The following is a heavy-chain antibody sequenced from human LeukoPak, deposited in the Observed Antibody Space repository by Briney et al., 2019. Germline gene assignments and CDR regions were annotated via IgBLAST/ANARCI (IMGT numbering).Heavy chain of an antibody. CDR3: ARDRWIAADDNYYYYGMDV. J-gene: IGHJ6*02. CDR2: IKQDGSEK. V-gene: IGHV3-7*01. CDR1: GFTFSSYW. D-gene: IGHD6-13*01. Sequence: TGGSLRLSCAASGFTFSSYWMSWVRQAPGKGLEWVANIKQDGSEKYYVDSVKGRFTISRDNAKNSLYLQMNSLRAEDTAVYYCARDRWIAADDNYYYYGMDVWGQGTTVTVSS.